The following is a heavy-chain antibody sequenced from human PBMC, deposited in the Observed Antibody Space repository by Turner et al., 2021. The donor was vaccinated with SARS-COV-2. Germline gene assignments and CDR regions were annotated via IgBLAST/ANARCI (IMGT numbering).Heavy chain of an antibody. CDR2: IYYRGSA. Sequence: QVLLQASGPGLVKPSETLSLTCTASGASIRSYYWAWIRQPPGKRLEWIGYIYYRGSANYNPSLKSRVTISVDTSKNQFSLKLTSVTAADTAVYFCARELTNNWFDPWGQGTLVTVSS. D-gene: IGHD3-10*01. V-gene: IGHV4-59*01. J-gene: IGHJ5*02. CDR1: GASIRSYY. CDR3: ARELTNNWFDP.